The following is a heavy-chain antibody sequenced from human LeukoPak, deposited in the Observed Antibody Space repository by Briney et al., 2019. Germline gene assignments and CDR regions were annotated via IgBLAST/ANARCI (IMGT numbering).Heavy chain of an antibody. V-gene: IGHV3-33*01. CDR3: ASIGGWGTYPLDS. Sequence: PGTSLRLSCAASGFTFSGNGMHWVRQTPGKGLGWGSTISYDGSNKYYADSVTGRFTISRDNSKNTVFLQMNSLRAEDTAVYYCASIGGWGTYPLDSWGQGTLVTVSS. D-gene: IGHD3-16*01. J-gene: IGHJ4*02. CDR1: GFTFSGNG. CDR2: ISYDGSNK.